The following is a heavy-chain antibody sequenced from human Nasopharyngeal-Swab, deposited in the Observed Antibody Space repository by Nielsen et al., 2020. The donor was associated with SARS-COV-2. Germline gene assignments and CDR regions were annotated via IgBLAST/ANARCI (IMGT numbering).Heavy chain of an antibody. Sequence: WIRQPPGKGLEWIGSIYYSGSTYYNPSLKSRVTISVDTSKNQFSLKLSSVTAADTAVYYCARGAGVITYYYYYYYMDVWGKGTTVTVSS. D-gene: IGHD3-10*01. CDR2: IYYSGST. V-gene: IGHV4-39*07. J-gene: IGHJ6*03. CDR3: ARGAGVITYYYYYYYMDV.